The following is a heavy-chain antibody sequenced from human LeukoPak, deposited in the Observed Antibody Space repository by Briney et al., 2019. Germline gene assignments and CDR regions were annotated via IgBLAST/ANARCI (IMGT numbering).Heavy chain of an antibody. CDR1: GFTFSIYS. J-gene: IGHJ4*02. D-gene: IGHD2-15*01. Sequence: GGSLRLSCAASGFTFSIYSMNWLRQAPGKGLEWLSSITSSSNYIYYADSVKGRFTISRDNVQNSLYLQMNSLRAEDTAMYYCARDRGYLDNWGQGTLVTVSS. CDR2: ITSSSNYI. V-gene: IGHV3-21*01. CDR3: ARDRGYLDN.